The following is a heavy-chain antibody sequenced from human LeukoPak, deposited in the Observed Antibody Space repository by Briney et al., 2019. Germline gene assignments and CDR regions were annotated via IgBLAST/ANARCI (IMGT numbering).Heavy chain of an antibody. J-gene: IGHJ4*02. D-gene: IGHD1-7*01. CDR2: INRDGSIT. CDR1: GFTFSSYW. V-gene: IGHV3-74*01. CDR3: ARDPGTTPDY. Sequence: PGGSLRLSCAASGFTFSSYWMHWVRQAPGKGLVWVSCINRDGSITSYADSVKGRFTISRDNAKNKLYLQMNSLGAEDTAVYYCARDPGTTPDYWGQGTLDTVSS.